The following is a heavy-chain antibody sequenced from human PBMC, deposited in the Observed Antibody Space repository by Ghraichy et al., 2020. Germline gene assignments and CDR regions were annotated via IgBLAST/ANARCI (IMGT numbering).Heavy chain of an antibody. V-gene: IGHV3-53*01. CDR2: IYSGGST. D-gene: IGHD6-19*01. CDR3: ARTEYSSGFNYFDH. CDR1: GFTVSSNY. J-gene: IGHJ4*02. Sequence: GGSLRLSCAASGFTVSSNYMSWVRQAPGKGLEWVSVIYSGGSTYYADSVKGRFTISRDNSKNTLYLQMNSLRAEDPAVYYCARTEYSSGFNYFDHWGQGTLVTVSS.